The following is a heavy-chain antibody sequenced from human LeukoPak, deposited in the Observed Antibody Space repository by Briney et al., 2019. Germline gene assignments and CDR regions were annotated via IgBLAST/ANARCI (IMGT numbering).Heavy chain of an antibody. V-gene: IGHV4-59*01. J-gene: IGHJ4*02. D-gene: IGHD6-13*01. CDR2: IYYSGST. Sequence: SETLSLTCTVSGGSISSYYWSWIRQPPGKGLEWIGYIYYSGSTNYNPSLKSRVTISVDTSKNQFSLKLSSVTAADTAVYYCARGEEPLYSSSWYPPFDYWGRGTLVTVSS. CDR1: GGSISSYY. CDR3: ARGEEPLYSSSWYPPFDY.